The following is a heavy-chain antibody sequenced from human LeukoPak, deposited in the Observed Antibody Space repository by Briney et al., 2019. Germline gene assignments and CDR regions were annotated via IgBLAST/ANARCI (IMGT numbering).Heavy chain of an antibody. CDR1: GFTFSSYW. V-gene: IGHV3-7*04. D-gene: IGHD3-10*01. CDR3: ASDREYYYGSGSFDY. J-gene: IGHJ4*02. CDR2: IRQDGSEK. Sequence: GGSLRLSCAASGFTFSSYWMSWVRQAPGKGLEWVANIRQDGSEKYYVDSVKGRFTISRDNAKNSLYLQMNSLRAEDTAVYYCASDREYYYGSGSFDYWGQGTLVTVSS.